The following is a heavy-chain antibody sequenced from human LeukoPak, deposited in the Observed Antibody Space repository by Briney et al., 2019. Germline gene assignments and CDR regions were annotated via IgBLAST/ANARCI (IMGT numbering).Heavy chain of an antibody. CDR2: IRQDGSDK. CDR3: ARLSDTEGSSTSYRASDI. Sequence: GGSLRLSCAASGFTFTTHWMSWVRQAPGKGLEWVANIRQDGSDKHYLESVKGRFTISRDNAKNSLYLQMNSLRAEDTAVYYCARLSDTEGSSTSYRASDIGGQGTLVTVSS. CDR1: GFTFTTHW. V-gene: IGHV3-7*01. D-gene: IGHD2-2*01. J-gene: IGHJ3*02.